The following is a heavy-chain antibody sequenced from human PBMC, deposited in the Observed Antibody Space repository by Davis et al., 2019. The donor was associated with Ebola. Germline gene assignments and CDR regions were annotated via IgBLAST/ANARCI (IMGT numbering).Heavy chain of an antibody. V-gene: IGHV3-23*01. CDR2: ISGSGGTT. CDR3: ARAVAGTPYYFDN. CDR1: VITFSSYA. D-gene: IGHD6-19*01. Sequence: GGSLRLSCADSVITFSSYAMTWVRQAPGKGLEWVSAISGSGGTTYYAGSVKGRFTVSRDNSKNTLYLQMNSLRPEDTAVYYCARAVAGTPYYFDNWGQGTLVTVSS. J-gene: IGHJ4*02.